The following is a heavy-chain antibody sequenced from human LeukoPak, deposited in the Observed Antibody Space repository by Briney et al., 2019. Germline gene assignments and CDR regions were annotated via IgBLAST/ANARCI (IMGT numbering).Heavy chain of an antibody. J-gene: IGHJ5*02. D-gene: IGHD4-17*01. CDR2: INHSGST. CDR3: ARGRLRSLGFDP. V-gene: IGHV4-34*01. Sequence: SETLSLTCAVYGGSFSGYDWSWIRQPPGKGLEWIGEINHSGSTNYNPSLKSRVTISVDTSKNQFSLKLSSVTAADTAVYYCARGRLRSLGFDPWGQGTLVTVSS. CDR1: GGSFSGYD.